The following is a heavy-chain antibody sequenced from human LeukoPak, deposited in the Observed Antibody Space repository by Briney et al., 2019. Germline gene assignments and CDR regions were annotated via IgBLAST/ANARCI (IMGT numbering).Heavy chain of an antibody. CDR3: ARSRDSYKRFDS. V-gene: IGHV3-23*01. CDR2: ISGSGDTT. Sequence: GGSLRLSCAASGFTFSSYAMTWVRQAPGKGLEWVSVISGSGDTTHYADAVKGRFTISRDNSKNTLYLQMNSLRAEDTAVYFCARSRDSYKRFDSWGQGTLVTVSS. D-gene: IGHD5-24*01. J-gene: IGHJ4*02. CDR1: GFTFSSYA.